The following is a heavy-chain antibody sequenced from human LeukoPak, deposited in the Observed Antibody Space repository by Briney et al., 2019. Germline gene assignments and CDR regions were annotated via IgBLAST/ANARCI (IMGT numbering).Heavy chain of an antibody. CDR2: IYYTGST. Sequence: PSETLSLTCTVSGSSISSSYWSWIRQPPGEGLEWIGYIYYTGSTNYNPSLKSRVTISVDTSINQFSLKLSSVTGADTAVYYCARGGDGYTWNYWGQGTLVTVSS. V-gene: IGHV4-59*01. D-gene: IGHD5-24*01. CDR3: ARGGDGYTWNY. CDR1: GSSISSSY. J-gene: IGHJ4*02.